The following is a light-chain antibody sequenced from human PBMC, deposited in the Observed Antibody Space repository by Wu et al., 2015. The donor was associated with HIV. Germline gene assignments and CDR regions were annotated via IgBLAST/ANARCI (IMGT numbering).Light chain of an antibody. V-gene: IGKV3-20*01. J-gene: IGKJ2*04. Sequence: ESVLTQSPGTLSLSPGERATLSCRASQSVSSSYLAWYQQKPGQAPRLLIYGASSRATGIPDRFSGSGSGTDFTLTISRLEPEDFAVYYCQQYGSSPSSFGQGTKLEIK. CDR3: QQYGSSPSS. CDR2: GAS. CDR1: QSVSSSY.